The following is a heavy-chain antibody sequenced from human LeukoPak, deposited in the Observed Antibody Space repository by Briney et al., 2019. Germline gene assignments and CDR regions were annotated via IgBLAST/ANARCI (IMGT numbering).Heavy chain of an antibody. CDR1: GFTFSTYW. V-gene: IGHV3-7*01. Sequence: GGSLRLSCAASGFTFSTYWMTWGRQTPGKGLEWVANIKEDGSEKYYVDSVKGRFTISRDNAKNSLYLQMNSLRAEDTAVYYCARNPELGSDSTGYRAFDIWGQGIMVTVSS. J-gene: IGHJ3*02. CDR2: IKEDGSEK. D-gene: IGHD3-22*01. CDR3: ARNPELGSDSTGYRAFDI.